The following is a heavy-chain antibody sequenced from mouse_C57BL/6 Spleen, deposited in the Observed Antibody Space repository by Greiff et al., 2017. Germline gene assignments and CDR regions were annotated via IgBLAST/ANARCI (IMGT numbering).Heavy chain of an antibody. Sequence: QVQLQQPGTELVKPGASVKLSCKASGYTFTSYWMHWVKQRPGQGLEWIGNINPSNGGTNYNEKFKSKATLTVDKSASTAYMQLSSLTSEDSAVYYCARQLTGTTWFAYWGQGTLVTVSA. V-gene: IGHV1-53*01. CDR3: ARQLTGTTWFAY. CDR2: INPSNGGT. J-gene: IGHJ3*01. CDR1: GYTFTSYW. D-gene: IGHD4-1*01.